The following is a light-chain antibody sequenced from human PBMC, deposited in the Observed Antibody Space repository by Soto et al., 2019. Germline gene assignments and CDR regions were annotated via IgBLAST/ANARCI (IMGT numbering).Light chain of an antibody. CDR2: AAS. CDR1: QGMSTY. J-gene: IGKJ3*01. Sequence: AIRMTQSPSSLSASTGDRVTITCRASQGMSTYFAWYQQKPGKAPKLLIYAASTLQSGVPSRFSGSGSGTDFTLTISCLQSEDFATYYCQQYYASPFTFGPGTKVDIK. V-gene: IGKV1-8*01. CDR3: QQYYASPFT.